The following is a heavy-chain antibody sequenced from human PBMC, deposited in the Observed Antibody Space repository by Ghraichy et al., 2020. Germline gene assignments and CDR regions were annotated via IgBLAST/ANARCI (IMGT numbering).Heavy chain of an antibody. CDR3: AKGDGVVVAATSFDY. D-gene: IGHD2-15*01. CDR1: GFTFSSYG. V-gene: IGHV3-30*02. Sequence: GGSLRLSCAASGFTFSSYGMHWVRQAPGKGLEWVAFIRYDGSNKYYADSVKGRFTISRDNSKNTLYLQMNSLRAEDTAVYYCAKGDGVVVAATSFDYWGQGTLVTVSS. CDR2: IRYDGSNK. J-gene: IGHJ4*02.